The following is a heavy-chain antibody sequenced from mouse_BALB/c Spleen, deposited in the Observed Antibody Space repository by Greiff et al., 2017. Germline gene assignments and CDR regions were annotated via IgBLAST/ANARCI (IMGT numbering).Heavy chain of an antibody. D-gene: IGHD2-4*01. V-gene: IGHV5-6-4*01. J-gene: IGHJ3*01. CDR3: TREEITTGFAY. CDR1: GFTFSSYT. CDR2: ISSGGSYT. Sequence: VQLKESGGGLVKPGGSLKLSCAASGFTFSSYTMSWVRQTPEKRLEWVATISSGGSYTYYPDSVKGRFTISRDNAKNTLYLQMSSLKSEDTAMYYCTREEITTGFAYWGQGTLVTVSA.